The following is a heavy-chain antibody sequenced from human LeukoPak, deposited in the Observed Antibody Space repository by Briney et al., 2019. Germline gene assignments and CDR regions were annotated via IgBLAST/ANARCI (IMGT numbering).Heavy chain of an antibody. J-gene: IGHJ6*02. CDR3: ARHQGELRFYYYAMDV. D-gene: IGHD1-26*01. CDR1: GGTFSSYA. Sequence: SVKVSCKASGGTFSSYAISWVRQAPGQGLEWMGGIIPIFGTANYAQKFQGRVTITADESTSTAYMELSSLRSEDTAVYYCARHQGELRFYYYAMDVWGQGTRVTVSS. V-gene: IGHV1-69*13. CDR2: IIPIFGTA.